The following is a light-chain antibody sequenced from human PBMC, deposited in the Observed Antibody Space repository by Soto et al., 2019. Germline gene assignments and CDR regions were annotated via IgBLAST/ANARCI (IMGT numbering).Light chain of an antibody. CDR1: QSVSSNY. CDR3: QQYGTSQWT. J-gene: IGKJ1*01. V-gene: IGKV3-20*01. CDR2: GAS. Sequence: EIVLTQSPGTLSLSPGERATLSCRASQSVSSNYLAWYQQKPGQAPRLLISGASSSATGIPDRFSGSGSGTDFALTISRLEPEDSAVFYCQQYGTSQWTFGQGTQVDI.